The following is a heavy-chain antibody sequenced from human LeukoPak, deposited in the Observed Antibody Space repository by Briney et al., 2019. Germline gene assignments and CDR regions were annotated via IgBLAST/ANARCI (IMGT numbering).Heavy chain of an antibody. CDR2: INHSGST. CDR3: ARGGYSGYAH. V-gene: IGHV4-34*01. CDR1: GGSFSGYY. Sequence: SETLSLTCAVYGGSFSGYYWSWIRQPPGKGLEWIGEINHSGSTTHNPSLKSRVTISVDTSKNQFSLKLSSVTAADTAVYYCARGGYSGYAHWGQGTLVTVSS. D-gene: IGHD5-12*01. J-gene: IGHJ4*02.